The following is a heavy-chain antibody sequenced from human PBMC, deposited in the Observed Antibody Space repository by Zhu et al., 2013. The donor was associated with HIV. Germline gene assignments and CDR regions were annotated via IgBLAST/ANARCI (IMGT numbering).Heavy chain of an antibody. V-gene: IGHV3-21*04. CDR3: ASLYSSNWYGAFDV. J-gene: IGHJ3*01. CDR2: ISSSSSYI. CDR1: GFTFSSYS. Sequence: EVQLVESGGGLVKPGGSLRLSCAASGFTFSSYSMNWVRQAPGKGLEWVPSISSSSSYIYYADSVKGRFTISRDNSKNTLYLQMNSLRAEDTAIYYCASLYSSNWYGAFDVWGQGTMVTVSS. D-gene: IGHD6-13*01.